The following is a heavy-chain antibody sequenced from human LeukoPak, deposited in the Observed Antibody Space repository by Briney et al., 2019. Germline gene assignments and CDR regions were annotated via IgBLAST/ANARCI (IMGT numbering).Heavy chain of an antibody. Sequence: SETLSLTCAVYGGSFSGYYWSWIRQPPGKGLEWIGEINHSGSTNYNPSLKSRVTISVDTSKSQFSLKLSSVTAADTAVYYCASLTPIAVAGTSNGMDVWGQGTTVTVSS. V-gene: IGHV4-34*01. CDR2: INHSGST. D-gene: IGHD6-19*01. CDR3: ASLTPIAVAGTSNGMDV. J-gene: IGHJ6*02. CDR1: GGSFSGYY.